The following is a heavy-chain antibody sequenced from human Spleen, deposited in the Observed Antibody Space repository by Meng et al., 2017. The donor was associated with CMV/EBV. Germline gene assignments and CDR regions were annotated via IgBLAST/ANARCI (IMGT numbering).Heavy chain of an antibody. CDR1: GFTFSSYG. D-gene: IGHD6-13*01. Sequence: GGSLRLSRAASGFTFSSYGMHWVRQAPGTGLDWVAFIRFDESHEYYADSLKGRFTISRDNSQNSLYLQMNSLRTEDTAVSNCVKNAAAGFDYWGQGTLVTVSS. V-gene: IGHV3-30*02. CDR2: IRFDESHE. CDR3: VKNAAAGFDY. J-gene: IGHJ4*02.